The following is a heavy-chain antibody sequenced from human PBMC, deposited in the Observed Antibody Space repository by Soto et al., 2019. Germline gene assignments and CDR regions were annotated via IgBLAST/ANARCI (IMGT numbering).Heavy chain of an antibody. CDR3: ASRSSGSSFDN. J-gene: IGHJ4*02. CDR1: GFTFSSYA. Sequence: EVQLLESGGGLVQPGGSLRLSCAASGFTFSSYAMNWVRQGPGKGLEWVSVISGSGGSTYYADSVKGRFTISRDNSKTTLYLQMKSRRAEATVGYYCASRSSGSSFDNWAQGPLVTVSS. CDR2: ISGSGGST. V-gene: IGHV3-23*01. D-gene: IGHD6-19*01.